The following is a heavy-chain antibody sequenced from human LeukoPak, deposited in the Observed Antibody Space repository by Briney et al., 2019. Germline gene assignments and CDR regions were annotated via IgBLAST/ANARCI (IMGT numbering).Heavy chain of an antibody. CDR1: GYTFPDYF. CDR3: ARGLIVVESTTIDY. D-gene: IGHD3-22*01. V-gene: IGHV1-2*02. Sequence: VASVKVSCKASGYTFPDYFIHWVRQAPGQGLEWMGWINPNSGGTNYAQKFQGRVTMTRDTSISTAYMELSRLRSDDTAVYYCARGLIVVESTTIDYWGQGTLVTVSS. J-gene: IGHJ4*02. CDR2: INPNSGGT.